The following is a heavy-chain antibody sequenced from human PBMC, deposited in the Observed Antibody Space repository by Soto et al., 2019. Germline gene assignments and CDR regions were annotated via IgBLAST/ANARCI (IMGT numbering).Heavy chain of an antibody. D-gene: IGHD6-13*01. CDR2: ISYDGSNK. Sequence: GGSLRLSCAASGFTFSSYGMHWVRQAPGKGLEWVAVISYDGSNKYYADSVKGRFTISRDNSKNTLYLQMNSLRAEDTAVYYCARHPERIAQIGWFDAWGQGTLVTVSS. CDR1: GFTFSSYG. V-gene: IGHV3-30*03. CDR3: ARHPERIAQIGWFDA. J-gene: IGHJ5*02.